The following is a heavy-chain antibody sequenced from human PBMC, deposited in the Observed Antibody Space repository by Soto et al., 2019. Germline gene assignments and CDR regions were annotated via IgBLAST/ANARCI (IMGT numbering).Heavy chain of an antibody. CDR3: AEEYQLLSGWFDP. Sequence: EVQLLESGGGLVQPGGSLRLSCAASGFTFSSYAMSWVRQAPGKGLEWVSAISGSGGSTYYADSVKGRFTISRDNSQHTLYLQMNSLRAEDTAVYYRAEEYQLLSGWFDPGGQGTLVTVSS. J-gene: IGHJ5*02. D-gene: IGHD2-2*01. V-gene: IGHV3-23*01. CDR2: ISGSGGST. CDR1: GFTFSSYA.